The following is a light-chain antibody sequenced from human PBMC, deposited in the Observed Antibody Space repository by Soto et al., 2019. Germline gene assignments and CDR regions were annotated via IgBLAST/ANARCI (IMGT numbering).Light chain of an antibody. CDR3: SSYSSSSTFYV. CDR2: EVS. CDR1: SSDVGGYTL. J-gene: IGLJ1*01. Sequence: QSALTQPASVSGSPGQSITIPCTGTSSDVGGYTLVSWYQQHPGKAPKLMIYEVSNRPSGVSNRFSGSKSGNTASLTISGLQAEDEADYFCSSYSSSSTFYVFGTGTKVTVL. V-gene: IGLV2-14*01.